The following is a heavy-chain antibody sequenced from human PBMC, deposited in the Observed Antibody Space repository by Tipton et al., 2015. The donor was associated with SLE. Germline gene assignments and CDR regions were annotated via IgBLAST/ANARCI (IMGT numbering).Heavy chain of an antibody. D-gene: IGHD5-12*01. CDR2: INNDGRST. Sequence: QLVQSGGGLVQPGGSLRLSCAASEFTFSSSWMHWVRQVPGKGLVWVSRINNDGRSTLYADSVKGRFTISRDNAKNTLYLQMNSLTAEDSAVYYCVRDTGYDQYFDFWGQGTLVTVSS. J-gene: IGHJ4*02. CDR1: EFTFSSSW. V-gene: IGHV3-74*01. CDR3: VRDTGYDQYFDF.